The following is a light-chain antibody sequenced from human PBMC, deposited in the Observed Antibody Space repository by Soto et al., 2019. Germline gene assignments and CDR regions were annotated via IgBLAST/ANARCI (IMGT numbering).Light chain of an antibody. J-gene: IGKJ5*01. CDR3: QQHNDYPIT. V-gene: IGKV3-11*01. CDR1: QTVSRY. Sequence: VLTQSPATLSLSPGERATLSCRASQTVSRYLAWYQQKPGQAPRLLIYYASNRAAGVPARFSGSGSGTDYTLTISSLQPDDFATYYCQQHNDYPITFGQGTRLE. CDR2: YAS.